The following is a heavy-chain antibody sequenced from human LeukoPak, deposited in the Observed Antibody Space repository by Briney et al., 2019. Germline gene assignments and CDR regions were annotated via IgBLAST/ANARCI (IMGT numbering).Heavy chain of an antibody. CDR1: GFTFGDYA. CDR2: IRSKAYGGTT. CDR3: TRDRLMITFGGVIVKGNYFDY. J-gene: IGHJ4*02. Sequence: PGGSLRLSCTAYGFTFGDYAMSWFSLDPGKGLEWVGFIRSKAYGGTTESTASVKGRFTISRDGSKIIAYLQMNSLKTEDTAVYYCTRDRLMITFGGVIVKGNYFDYWGQGTLVTVSS. V-gene: IGHV3-49*01. D-gene: IGHD3-16*02.